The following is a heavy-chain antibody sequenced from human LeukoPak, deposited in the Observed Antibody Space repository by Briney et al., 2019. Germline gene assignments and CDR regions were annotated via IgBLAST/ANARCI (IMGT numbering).Heavy chain of an antibody. D-gene: IGHD3-10*01. CDR3: ARSKAGGY. CDR1: GFTFSDAW. V-gene: IGHV3-7*01. Sequence: GGSLRLSCVGSGFTFSDAWMSWVRQAPGKGLEWVANVNQDGTEKYYVDSVKGRFNISRDNAKNSLYLHMNSLRAEDTAVYYCARSKAGGYWGQGTLVIVST. CDR2: VNQDGTEK. J-gene: IGHJ4*02.